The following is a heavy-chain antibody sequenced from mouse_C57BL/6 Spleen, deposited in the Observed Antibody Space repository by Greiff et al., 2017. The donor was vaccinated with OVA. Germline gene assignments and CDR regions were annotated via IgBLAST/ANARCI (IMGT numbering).Heavy chain of an antibody. CDR2: IRLKSDNYAT. V-gene: IGHV6-3*01. CDR3: TGLLRWFAY. D-gene: IGHD1-1*01. Sequence: EVQVVESGGGLVQPGGSMKLSCVASGFTFSNYWMNWVRQSPEKGLEWVAQIRLKSDNYATHYAESVKGRFTISRDDSKSSVYLQMNNLRAEDTGIYYCTGLLRWFAYWGQGTLVTVSA. CDR1: GFTFSNYW. J-gene: IGHJ3*01.